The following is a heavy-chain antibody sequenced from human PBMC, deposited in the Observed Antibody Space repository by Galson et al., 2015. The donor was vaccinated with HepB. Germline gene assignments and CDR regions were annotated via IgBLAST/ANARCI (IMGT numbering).Heavy chain of an antibody. J-gene: IGHJ6*02. V-gene: IGHV3-15*01. CDR2: IKSKTEGGTT. CDR1: GFTFSNAF. Sequence: SLRLSCAASGFTFSNAFMSWVRQAPGKGLEWVGRIKSKTEGGTTDYAAPVKGRFSISRDDSKGTLYLQMNSLKTEDTAVYYCTTVMVTVQNYYYQYGMDLWGQGTTVTVSS. CDR3: TTVMVTVQNYYYQYGMDL. D-gene: IGHD2-21*02.